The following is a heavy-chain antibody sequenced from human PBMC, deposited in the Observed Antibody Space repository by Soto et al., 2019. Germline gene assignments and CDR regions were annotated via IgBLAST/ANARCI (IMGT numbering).Heavy chain of an antibody. V-gene: IGHV3-21*06. CDR3: ATLASRQYYFDY. CDR2: ISSRSTYV. J-gene: IGHJ4*02. CDR1: GFTFSNYN. Sequence: EGQLVESGGGLVKAGGSLRLSCEASGFTFSNYNMNWFRQAPGKGLEWISSISSRSTYVYYADSVKGRFTISRDNAQSSVFLQMRSLRADDTAVYFCATLASRQYYFDYWGQGTLVTVPS.